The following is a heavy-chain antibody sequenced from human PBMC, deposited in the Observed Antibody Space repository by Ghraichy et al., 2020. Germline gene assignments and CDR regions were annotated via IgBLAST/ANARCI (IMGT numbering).Heavy chain of an antibody. CDR2: ISSSSSYI. J-gene: IGHJ5*02. CDR3: ARGGEFRGVIILNWFDP. CDR1: GFTFSSYS. Sequence: GGSLRLSCAASGFTFSSYSMNWVRQAPGKGLEWVSSISSSSSYIYYADSVKGRFTISRDNAKNSLYLQMNSLRAEDTAVYYCARGGEFRGVIILNWFDPWGQGTLVTVSS. D-gene: IGHD3-10*01. V-gene: IGHV3-21*01.